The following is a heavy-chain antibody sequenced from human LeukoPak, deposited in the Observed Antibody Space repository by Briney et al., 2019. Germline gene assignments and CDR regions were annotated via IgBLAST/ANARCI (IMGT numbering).Heavy chain of an antibody. V-gene: IGHV1-2*02. Sequence: ASVKVSCKASGYTFTSYYIHWVRQAPGQGPEWMGWINPNSGGTKYIQKFQGRVTMTRDTSISTAYMELSSLRSDDTAVYYCARDAGFGELIWGPWGQGTLVTVSS. CDR3: ARDAGFGELIWGP. CDR1: GYTFTSYY. D-gene: IGHD3-10*01. J-gene: IGHJ5*02. CDR2: INPNSGGT.